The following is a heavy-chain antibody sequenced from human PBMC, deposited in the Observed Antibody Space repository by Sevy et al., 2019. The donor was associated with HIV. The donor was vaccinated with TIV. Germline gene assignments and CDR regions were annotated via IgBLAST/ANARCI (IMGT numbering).Heavy chain of an antibody. J-gene: IGHJ3*02. D-gene: IGHD3-22*01. Sequence: GGSLILSCAASGFTFRNYAMNWVRQGPGKGLEWVSTISGSGKSTYYADSVKGRFTFSRDNSKNTLYLQMNSLRAEDTAVYYCTKDQGESSGYYPLGAFDIWGQGTMVTVSS. CDR2: ISGSGKST. CDR3: TKDQGESSGYYPLGAFDI. V-gene: IGHV3-23*01. CDR1: GFTFRNYA.